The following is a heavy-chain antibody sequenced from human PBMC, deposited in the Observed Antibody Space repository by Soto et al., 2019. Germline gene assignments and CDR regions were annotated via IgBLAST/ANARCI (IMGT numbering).Heavy chain of an antibody. CDR1: GGSISSGGYY. Sequence: SETLSLTCTVSGGSISSGGYYWSWIRQHPGKGLEWIGYIYYSGSTYYNPSLKSRVTISVDTSKNQFSLKLSSVTAADTAVYYCARDRITMVRGVPRYYFDYWGQGTLVTVSS. CDR3: ARDRITMVRGVPRYYFDY. D-gene: IGHD3-10*01. J-gene: IGHJ4*02. V-gene: IGHV4-31*03. CDR2: IYYSGST.